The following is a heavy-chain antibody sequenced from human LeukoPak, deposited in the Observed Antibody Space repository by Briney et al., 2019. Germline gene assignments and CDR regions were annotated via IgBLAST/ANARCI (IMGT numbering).Heavy chain of an antibody. CDR1: GGSFSGYY. Sequence: SETLSLTCAVYGGSFSGYYWSWIRQPPGKGLDWIGEINHSGSTNYNPSLKSRVTISVDTSKNQFSLKLSSVTAADTAVYYCARGPYLTGYSLGAFDIWGQGTMVTVSS. V-gene: IGHV4-34*01. J-gene: IGHJ3*02. CDR2: INHSGST. D-gene: IGHD3-9*01. CDR3: ARGPYLTGYSLGAFDI.